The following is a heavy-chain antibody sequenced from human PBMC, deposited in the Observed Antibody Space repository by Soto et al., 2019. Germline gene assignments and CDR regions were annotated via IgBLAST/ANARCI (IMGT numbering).Heavy chain of an antibody. Sequence: TLSLTCSVSGYSISSGGYSWSWIRQHPGRGLEWIGYIYYSGSTYYNPSLKSRVTISVDTSKNQFSLKLSSVTAAETAVYYCASATVRGVLYLDYWGQGTLVTVSS. CDR1: GYSISSGGYS. CDR2: IYYSGST. CDR3: ASATVRGVLYLDY. J-gene: IGHJ4*02. V-gene: IGHV4-31*03. D-gene: IGHD3-10*02.